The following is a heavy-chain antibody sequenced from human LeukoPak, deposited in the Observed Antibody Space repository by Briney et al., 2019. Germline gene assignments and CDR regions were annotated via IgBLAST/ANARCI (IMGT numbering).Heavy chain of an antibody. CDR2: ISSSSSYI. D-gene: IGHD2-15*01. CDR1: GFTFSSYS. Sequence: GGSLRLSCAASGFTFSSYSMNWVRQAPGKGLEWVSSISSSSSYIYYADSVKGRFTISRDNAKNSLYMQMNSLRAEDTAVYYCHIVVVVAAQIIDYWGQGTLVTVSS. V-gene: IGHV3-21*01. CDR3: HIVVVVAAQIIDY. J-gene: IGHJ4*02.